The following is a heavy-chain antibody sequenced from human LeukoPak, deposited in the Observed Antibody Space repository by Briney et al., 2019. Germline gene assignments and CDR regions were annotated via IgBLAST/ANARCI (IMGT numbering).Heavy chain of an antibody. CDR2: ISSSGSTI. Sequence: GGSLRLSCAASGFTFSEYYMSWIRQAPGKGLEWVSYISSSGSTIYYADSVKGRFTISRDNAKNSLYLQMNSLRAEDTAVYYSARHRSWSGTFHNWGQGTLVTVSS. CDR3: ARHRSWSGTFHN. D-gene: IGHD6-13*01. J-gene: IGHJ4*02. V-gene: IGHV3-11*01. CDR1: GFTFSEYY.